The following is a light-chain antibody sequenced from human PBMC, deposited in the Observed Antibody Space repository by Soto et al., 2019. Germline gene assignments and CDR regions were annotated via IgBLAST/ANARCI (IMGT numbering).Light chain of an antibody. V-gene: IGKV3-15*01. CDR2: GAS. CDR1: QTVSSK. CDR3: QQYNDWPPWT. Sequence: EIVLTQSPATLSSSPGERATLSCRASQTVSSKLAWYQHKPGQAPRLLIYGASTRATGFPARFSGSGSGTDFALTISSLQSEDFAVYYCQQYNDWPPWTFGQGTKVDI. J-gene: IGKJ1*01.